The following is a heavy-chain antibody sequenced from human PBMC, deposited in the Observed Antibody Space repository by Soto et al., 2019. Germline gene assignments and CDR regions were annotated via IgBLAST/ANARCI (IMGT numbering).Heavy chain of an antibody. CDR3: ASSKKAASPYYFDY. D-gene: IGHD6-13*01. CDR2: IYYSGST. J-gene: IGHJ4*02. Sequence: XXTLSLPCTVSGGSISSYYWRWIPQPPGKGLEWIGYIYYSGSTNYNPSLKSRVTISVDTSKNQFSLKLSSVTAADTAVYYCASSKKAASPYYFDYWGQGTLVTVSS. CDR1: GGSISSYY. V-gene: IGHV4-59*01.